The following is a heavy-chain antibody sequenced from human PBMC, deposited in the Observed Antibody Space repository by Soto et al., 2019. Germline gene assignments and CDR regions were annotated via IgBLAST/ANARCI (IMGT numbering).Heavy chain of an antibody. CDR2: IKEDGSEK. V-gene: IGHV3-7*03. CDR3: ARDFSLDY. J-gene: IGHJ4*02. Sequence: PGGSLRLSCAASGFNFSTYWMTWVRQAPGKGLEWVANIKEDGSEKYYVDSVKGRFAISRDNAKNSVYLQMNSLRAEDTAVYYCARDFSLDYWGQGTLVTSPQ. CDR1: GFNFSTYW.